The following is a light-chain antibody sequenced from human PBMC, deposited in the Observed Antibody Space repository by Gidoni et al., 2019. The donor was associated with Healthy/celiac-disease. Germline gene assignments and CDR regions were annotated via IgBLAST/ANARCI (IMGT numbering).Light chain of an antibody. CDR2: SNN. Sequence: QSVLTQPPSASGTPGQRVTISCSGSGSNIGSNTVNCYQQLPGTAPKRLIYSNNQRPSGAPDRFSGSKSGTSASLAISGLQSEDEADYYCAAWDDSLNGWVFGGGTKLTVL. CDR1: GSNIGSNT. J-gene: IGLJ3*02. CDR3: AAWDDSLNGWV. V-gene: IGLV1-44*01.